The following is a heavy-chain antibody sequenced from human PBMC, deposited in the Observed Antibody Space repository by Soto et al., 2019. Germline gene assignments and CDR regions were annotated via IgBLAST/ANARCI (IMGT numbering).Heavy chain of an antibody. CDR1: GFTFSSYA. V-gene: IGHV3-30-3*01. J-gene: IGHJ4*02. CDR2: ISYDGSNK. Sequence: GGSLRLSCAASGFTFSSYAMHWVRQAPGKGLEWVAVISYDGSNKYYADSVKGRFTISRDNSKNTLYLQMNSLRAEDTAVYYCARLNSWQQLTNDYWGQGTLVTVSS. CDR3: ARLNSWQQLTNDY. D-gene: IGHD6-13*01.